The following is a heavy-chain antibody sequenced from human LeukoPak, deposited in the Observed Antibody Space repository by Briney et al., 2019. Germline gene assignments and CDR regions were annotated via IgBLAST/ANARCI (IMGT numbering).Heavy chain of an antibody. J-gene: IGHJ6*03. D-gene: IGHD1-26*01. CDR2: IYYSGST. CDR3: ARERGARVFYYMDV. CDR1: GGSISSSSYY. Sequence: SETLSLTCTVSGGSISSSSYYWGWIRQPPGKGLEWIGSIYYSGSTYYNPSLKSRVTISVDTSKNQFSLELSSVTAADTAVYYCARERGARVFYYMDVWGKGTTVTVSS. V-gene: IGHV4-39*07.